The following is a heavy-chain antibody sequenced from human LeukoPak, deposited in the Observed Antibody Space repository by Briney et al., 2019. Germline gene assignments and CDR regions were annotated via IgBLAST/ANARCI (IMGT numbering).Heavy chain of an antibody. CDR1: GGTFSGYA. V-gene: IGHV1-69*13. CDR3: APSFNFWSGKGNWFDP. J-gene: IGHJ5*02. CDR2: IIPIFGTA. Sequence: SVKVSCKASGGTFSGYAISWVRQAPGQGLEWMGGIIPIFGTANYAQKFQGRVTITADESTSTAYMELSSLRSEDTAVYYCAPSFNFWSGKGNWFDPWGQGTLVTVSS. D-gene: IGHD3-3*01.